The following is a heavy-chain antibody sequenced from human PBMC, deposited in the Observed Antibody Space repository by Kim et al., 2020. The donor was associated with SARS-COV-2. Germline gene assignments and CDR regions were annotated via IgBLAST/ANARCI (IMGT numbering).Heavy chain of an antibody. CDR3: ARDSAGAGGSSGSWYFDL. V-gene: IGHV3-7*01. CDR2: ITQDGSEK. Sequence: GGSLRLSCAASGFTFSSYGMSWVRQAPGKGLEWVANITQDGSEKYYADSVKGRFTISRDNAKNSLYLQMNSLRAEDTAVYYCARDSAGAGGSSGSWYFDLWRRGTLVTLSS. J-gene: IGHJ2*01. CDR1: GFTFSSYG. D-gene: IGHD6-19*01.